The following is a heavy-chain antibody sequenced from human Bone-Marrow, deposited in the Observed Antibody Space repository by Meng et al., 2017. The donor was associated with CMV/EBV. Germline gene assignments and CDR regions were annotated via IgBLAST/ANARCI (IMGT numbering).Heavy chain of an antibody. CDR3: ARGRIQLWGYDAFDI. Sequence: SGFTFSSYAMNWVSQAPGKGLEWVAVISYDGSNKYYADSVKGRFTISRDNSKNTLYLQMNSLRAEDTAVYYCARGRIQLWGYDAFDIWGQGTMVTVSS. CDR1: GFTFSSYA. V-gene: IGHV3-30-3*01. CDR2: ISYDGSNK. D-gene: IGHD5-18*01. J-gene: IGHJ3*02.